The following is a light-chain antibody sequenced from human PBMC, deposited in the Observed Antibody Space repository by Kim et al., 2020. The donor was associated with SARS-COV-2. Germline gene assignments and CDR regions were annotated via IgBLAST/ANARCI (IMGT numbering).Light chain of an antibody. CDR1: RAYDDPYNF. CDR3: LSYAGNNNLV. J-gene: IGLJ3*02. Sequence: QSVTISCTGTRAYDDPYNFVSWYHPPPGQAPKLIIYWVTQRPSGVPDRFSGSKSSNTAPLTVSGLQAEDEADYYCLSYAGNNNLVFGGRTKLTVL. V-gene: IGLV2-8*01. CDR2: WVT.